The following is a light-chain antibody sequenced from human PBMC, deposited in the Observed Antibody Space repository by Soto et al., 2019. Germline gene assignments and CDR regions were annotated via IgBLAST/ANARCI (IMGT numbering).Light chain of an antibody. CDR2: DAS. CDR3: QQRSNWPT. J-gene: IGKJ5*01. V-gene: IGKV3-11*01. CDR1: QSISFY. Sequence: EIVLTQSPATLSLSPGERATLSCRASQSISFYLTWYQHKPGQAPRLLIYDASNRATGIQARFSGSGYGKDFTLTISSLEPEDFAVYYCQQRSNWPTFGQGTRLEIK.